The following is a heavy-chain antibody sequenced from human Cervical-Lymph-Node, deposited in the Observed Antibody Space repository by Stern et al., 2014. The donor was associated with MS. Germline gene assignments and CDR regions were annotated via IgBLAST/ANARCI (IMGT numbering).Heavy chain of an antibody. D-gene: IGHD4-11*01. J-gene: IGHJ3*02. CDR3: AVPTVADDAFDI. V-gene: IGHV4-31*03. Sequence: QVQLVESGPGLVKPSQTLSVTCTVSGGSISHGGYYWSWIRQHPGKGLEXIGYMYFTGSTFYNPSLKSRVTISADTSKNQFSLRLNSVTAADTAVYYCAVPTVADDAFDIWGQGTMVTVSS. CDR1: GGSISHGGYY. CDR2: MYFTGST.